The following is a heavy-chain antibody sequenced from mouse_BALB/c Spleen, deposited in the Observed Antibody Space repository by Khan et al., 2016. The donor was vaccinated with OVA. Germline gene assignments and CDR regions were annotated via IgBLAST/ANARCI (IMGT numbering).Heavy chain of an antibody. CDR1: GFSLTSYD. J-gene: IGHJ1*01. CDR2: IWTGGGT. Sequence: VQLKESGPGLVAPSQSLSITCTVSGFSLTSYDISWIRQPPGKGLEWLGVIWTGGGTNYNSAFMSRLSISKDNSKSQVFLKMNSLQSDDTDIYYCVRRGNYYGSFYWYFDVWGAGTTVTVAS. V-gene: IGHV2-9-2*01. D-gene: IGHD1-1*01. CDR3: VRRGNYYGSFYWYFDV.